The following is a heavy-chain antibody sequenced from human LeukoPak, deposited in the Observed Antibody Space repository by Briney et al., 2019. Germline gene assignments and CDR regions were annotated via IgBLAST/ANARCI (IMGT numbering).Heavy chain of an antibody. V-gene: IGHV4-59*01. CDR3: ARGSSLAAS. Sequence: PSETLSLTCTVSVGSISSYYWSWIRQPPGKGLEWIGYIYYSGSTNYNPSLKSRVTISVDTSKNQCSLKLSAVTAADTAVYYCARGSSLAASWGQGTLVTVSS. CDR2: IYYSGST. CDR1: VGSISSYY. D-gene: IGHD6-6*01. J-gene: IGHJ5*02.